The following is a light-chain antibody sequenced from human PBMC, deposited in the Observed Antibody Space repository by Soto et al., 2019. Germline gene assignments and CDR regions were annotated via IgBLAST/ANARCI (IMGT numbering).Light chain of an antibody. V-gene: IGKV3-11*01. Sequence: EIVMTQSPATLSVSPGERATLSCRASQSVSNYLAWFQQKPGHAPRLLIYDASERATGIPARFSGSGSGTDFTLTISSLEPEDFVVYYCQQRSNWPPVTFGGGTKVDIK. CDR3: QQRSNWPPVT. CDR1: QSVSNY. CDR2: DAS. J-gene: IGKJ4*01.